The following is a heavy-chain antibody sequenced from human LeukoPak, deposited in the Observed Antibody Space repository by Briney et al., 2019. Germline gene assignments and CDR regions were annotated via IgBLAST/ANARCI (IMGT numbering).Heavy chain of an antibody. D-gene: IGHD1-26*01. J-gene: IGHJ3*02. Sequence: PSETLSLTCTVSAGSISSSSYYWGWIRQPPGKGLEWIGSIFYSGTTYYNPSLKSRVTISVDTSKNQFSLKLSSVAAADTAVYYCARHPGGLLAFDIWGQGTMVTVSS. CDR3: ARHPGGLLAFDI. V-gene: IGHV4-39*01. CDR1: AGSISSSSYY. CDR2: IFYSGTT.